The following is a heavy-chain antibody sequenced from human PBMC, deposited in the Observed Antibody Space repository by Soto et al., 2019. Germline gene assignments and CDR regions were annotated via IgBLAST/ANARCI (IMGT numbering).Heavy chain of an antibody. CDR2: ISSSGSTI. J-gene: IGHJ3*02. CDR1: GFTFSDYY. D-gene: IGHD1-26*01. Sequence: PGGSLRLSCAASGFTFSDYYMSWIRQAPGKGLEWVSYISSSGSTIYYADSVKGRFTISRDNAKNSLYLQMNSLRAEDTAVYYYARWELLRLADFDIWGQGTMVTVSS. V-gene: IGHV3-11*01. CDR3: ARWELLRLADFDI.